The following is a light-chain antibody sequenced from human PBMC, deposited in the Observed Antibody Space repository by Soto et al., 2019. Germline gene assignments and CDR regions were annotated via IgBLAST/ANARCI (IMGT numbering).Light chain of an antibody. Sequence: DIQMTQSPSTLSASVGDRVTITCRASQSISSWLAWYQQKPGKAPNLLIYGASTLQSGVPSRFSGSGSGTDFTLTISSLQPEDFATYYCQQSYSMLYTFGQGTKLESK. CDR1: QSISSW. J-gene: IGKJ2*01. CDR2: GAS. CDR3: QQSYSMLYT. V-gene: IGKV1-39*01.